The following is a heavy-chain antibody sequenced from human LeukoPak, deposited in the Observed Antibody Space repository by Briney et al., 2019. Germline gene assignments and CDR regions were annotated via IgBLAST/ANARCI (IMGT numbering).Heavy chain of an antibody. D-gene: IGHD4-17*01. V-gene: IGHV4-30-4*08. Sequence: SETLSLTCAVYGGSFSGHYWSWIRQPPGKGLEWIGYIYYSGSTYYNPSLKSRVTISVDTSKNQFSLKLSSVTAADTAVYYCARDTLGGYGDFHAFDIWGQGTMVTVSS. J-gene: IGHJ3*02. CDR1: GGSFSGHY. CDR3: ARDTLGGYGDFHAFDI. CDR2: IYYSGST.